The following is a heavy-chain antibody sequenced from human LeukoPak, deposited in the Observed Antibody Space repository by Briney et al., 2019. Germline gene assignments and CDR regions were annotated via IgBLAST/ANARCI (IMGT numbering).Heavy chain of an antibody. J-gene: IGHJ4*02. Sequence: TSETLSLSCTDSGGSISSYYWSRIRQPPGKGLEWIGYMYYSGSTYYNPSLKSRVTISVDTSKNQFSLRLSSVTAADTAVYYCARSSRSWSTFDNWGQGTLVTVSS. D-gene: IGHD2-2*01. CDR2: MYYSGST. V-gene: IGHV4-59*08. CDR3: ARSSRSWSTFDN. CDR1: GGSISSYY.